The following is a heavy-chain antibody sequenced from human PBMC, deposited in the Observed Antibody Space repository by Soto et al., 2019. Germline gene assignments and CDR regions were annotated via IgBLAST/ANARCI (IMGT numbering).Heavy chain of an antibody. CDR3: ARVSSWSCFDY. D-gene: IGHD6-13*01. Sequence: GASVKVSCKASGGTFSSYTISWVRQAPGQGLEWMGRIIPILGIANYAQKFQGRVTMTRDTSTSTVYMELSSLRSEDTAVYYCARVSSWSCFDYWGQGTLVTVSS. CDR2: IIPILGIA. J-gene: IGHJ4*02. CDR1: GGTFSSYT. V-gene: IGHV1-69*02.